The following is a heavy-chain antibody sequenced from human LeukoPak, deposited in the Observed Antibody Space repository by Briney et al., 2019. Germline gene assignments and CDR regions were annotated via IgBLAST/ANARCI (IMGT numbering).Heavy chain of an antibody. CDR3: AGPDYDFWT. Sequence: GGSLRLSCAASGFTFSSYEMNWVRQAPGKGLEWVSYVSSSGSTIYYADSVKGRFTISRDNAKNSLYLQMNSLRAEDTAVYYCAGPDYDFWTWGQGTLVTVS. CDR1: GFTFSSYE. CDR2: VSSSGSTI. J-gene: IGHJ5*02. V-gene: IGHV3-48*03. D-gene: IGHD3-3*01.